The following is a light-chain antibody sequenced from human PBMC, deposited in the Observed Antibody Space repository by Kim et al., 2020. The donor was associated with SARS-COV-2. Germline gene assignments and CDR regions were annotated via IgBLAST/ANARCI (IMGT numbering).Light chain of an antibody. CDR2: RNN. CDR1: SSNIGSDY. J-gene: IGLJ2*01. V-gene: IGLV1-47*01. Sequence: GTPGQRLTISCSGSSSNIGSDYVYWYQQLPGTAPKLLIYRNNQRPSGVPDRFSGSKSGTSASLAISGLRSEDEADYYCASWDDSLVFGGGTQLTVL. CDR3: ASWDDSLV.